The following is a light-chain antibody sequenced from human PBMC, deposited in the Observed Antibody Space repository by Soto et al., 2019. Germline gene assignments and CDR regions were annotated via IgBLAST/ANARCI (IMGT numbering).Light chain of an antibody. CDR2: WAS. CDR3: QQYYSTPWT. V-gene: IGKV4-1*01. J-gene: IGKJ1*01. Sequence: DIVMTQSPDSLAVSLGERATINCKSSQSVLYSSNKKNYLAWYQQKAGQPPKLLIYWASTRESGVPDRFSGRGSGTDFTLTISSLQAEDVAVYYCQQYYSTPWTFGQGTKVEIK. CDR1: QSVLYSSNKKNY.